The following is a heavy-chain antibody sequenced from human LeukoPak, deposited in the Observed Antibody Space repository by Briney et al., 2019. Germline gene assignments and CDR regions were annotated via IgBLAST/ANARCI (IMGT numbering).Heavy chain of an antibody. V-gene: IGHV1-2*02. CDR1: GYTFTDYY. J-gene: IGHJ1*01. D-gene: IGHD3-22*01. CDR2: INPDSGST. Sequence: GASVKVSCKASGYTFTDYYIHWVRQAPGQGLEWMGWINPDSGSTSYEQKFKGRVTMTRDTSISTVYMELSRLRSDDTAVFYCARGYYDSSDFEYLQHWGQGTLVTVSS. CDR3: ARGYYDSSDFEYLQH.